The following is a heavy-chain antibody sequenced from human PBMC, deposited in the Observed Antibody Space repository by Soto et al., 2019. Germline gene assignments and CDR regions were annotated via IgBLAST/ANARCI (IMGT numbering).Heavy chain of an antibody. CDR2: IIPILGIA. V-gene: IGHV1-69*02. CDR3: ARAGIAAAGTGFDY. J-gene: IGHJ4*02. D-gene: IGHD6-13*01. Sequence: ASVKVSCKASGGTFSSYTISWVRQAPGQGLEWMGRIIPILGIANYAQKFQGRVTITADKSTSTAYMELSSLRSEDAAVYYCARAGIAAAGTGFDYWGQGTLVTVSS. CDR1: GGTFSSYT.